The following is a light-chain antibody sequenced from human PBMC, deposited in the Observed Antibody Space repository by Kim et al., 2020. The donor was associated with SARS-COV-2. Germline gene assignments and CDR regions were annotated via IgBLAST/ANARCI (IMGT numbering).Light chain of an antibody. Sequence: SASVGDRVTSTCRASQGLDNSLAWYQHKPGKAPKLLIFQASRLESGVPSRFSGSGSGTEFTLTISSLQPDDFATYYCQQYKSDSTFGQGTKVDIK. V-gene: IGKV1-5*03. J-gene: IGKJ1*01. CDR3: QQYKSDST. CDR1: QGLDNS. CDR2: QAS.